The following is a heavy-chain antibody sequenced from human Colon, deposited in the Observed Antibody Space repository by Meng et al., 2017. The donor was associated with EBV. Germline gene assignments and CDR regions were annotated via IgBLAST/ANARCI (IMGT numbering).Heavy chain of an antibody. CDR3: ARGPYCGGDCYWFDP. D-gene: IGHD2-21*02. V-gene: IGHV4-30-2*01. CDR2: IYRGGTT. Sequence: LQESDSGLVQPSQSLSLTCAVPGDSISSGDYSWSWIRQPPGQGLEWIGYIYRGGTTYNTSLKSRVTISVDNSKNQFSLRLTSVTAADTAVYYCARGPYCGGDCYWFDPWGQGTLVTV. J-gene: IGHJ5*02. CDR1: GDSISSGDYS.